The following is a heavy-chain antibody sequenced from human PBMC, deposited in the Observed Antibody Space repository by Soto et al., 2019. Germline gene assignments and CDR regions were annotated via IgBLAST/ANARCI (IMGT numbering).Heavy chain of an antibody. V-gene: IGHV1-8*02. CDR1: GYTFIDYD. Sequence: QVQLEQSGAEVKKPGASVKVSCKPSGYTFIDYDVNWVRQATGQGLKWMGWMNSKSGNTGYAQKFQGRVTMTRDTSISTAYMELSSLRSEDTAVYYCARGRGGESYMEYYDYWGQGTLVTVSS. CDR2: MNSKSGNT. J-gene: IGHJ4*02. D-gene: IGHD3-10*01. CDR3: ARGRGGESYMEYYDY.